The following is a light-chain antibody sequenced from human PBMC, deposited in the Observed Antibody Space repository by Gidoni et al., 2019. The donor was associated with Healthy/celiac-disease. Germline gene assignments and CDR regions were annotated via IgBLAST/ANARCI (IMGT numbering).Light chain of an antibody. V-gene: IGKV3-15*01. CDR1: KSVSSD. J-gene: IGKJ1*01. CDR3: QQYKNWPPRT. CDR2: GAS. Sequence: EIVMTQSPATLSASPVERATLSCRASKSVSSDLAWYQHKPGQAPRLLIYGASTRATGSPARCSGSGAGTEFTLTISSRQYEEFAVYYCQQYKNWPPRTCGQGTKVEI.